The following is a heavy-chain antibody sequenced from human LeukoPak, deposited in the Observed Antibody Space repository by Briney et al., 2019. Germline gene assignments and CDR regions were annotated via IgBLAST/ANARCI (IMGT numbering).Heavy chain of an antibody. V-gene: IGHV1-69*05. CDR1: GGTFSSYA. D-gene: IGHD6-19*01. J-gene: IGHJ4*02. CDR2: IIPIFGTA. CDR3: ARAPIAVAGNFDY. Sequence: ASVKVSCKASGGTFSSYAISWVRQAPGQGLEWMGRIIPIFGTANYAQKLQGRVTITTDESTNTAYMELSSLRSEDTAVYYCARAPIAVAGNFDYWGQGTLVTVSS.